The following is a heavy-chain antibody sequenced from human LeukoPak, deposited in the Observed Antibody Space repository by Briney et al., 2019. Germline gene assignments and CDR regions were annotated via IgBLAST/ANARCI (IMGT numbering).Heavy chain of an antibody. CDR3: ARVRERWLSAFDY. CDR1: GFTFSDYY. V-gene: IGHV3-11*01. CDR2: ISTSGGNT. D-gene: IGHD6-19*01. J-gene: IGHJ4*02. Sequence: GGSLRLSCTVSGFTFSDYYMSWIRQAPGQGLEWVSYISTSGGNTNYADTVKGRYTISRDNANNSPYLQMNSLRAEDTAVYYCARVRERWLSAFDYWGQGTLVTVSS.